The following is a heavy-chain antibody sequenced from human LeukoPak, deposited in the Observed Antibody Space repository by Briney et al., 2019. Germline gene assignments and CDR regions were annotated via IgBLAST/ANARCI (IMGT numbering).Heavy chain of an antibody. D-gene: IGHD6-6*01. V-gene: IGHV3-30*04. Sequence: GGSLRLSCAASGFTFSSYAMYWVRQAPGKGLEWVAVISYDGSDKFYADSVKGRFTISRDNSKNTLYLQLNSLRSEDTAVYSCARDTSIVDPAGYMDVWGKGTTVTVSS. CDR1: GFTFSSYA. J-gene: IGHJ6*03. CDR2: ISYDGSDK. CDR3: ARDTSIVDPAGYMDV.